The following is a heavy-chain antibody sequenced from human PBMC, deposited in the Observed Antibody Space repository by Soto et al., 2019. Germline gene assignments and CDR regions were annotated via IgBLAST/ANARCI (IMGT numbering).Heavy chain of an antibody. CDR3: ARDLYYYDNSGLGRFDI. D-gene: IGHD3-22*01. J-gene: IGHJ3*02. CDR2: ISGYNGNT. Sequence: ASVKVSCKASGYTFTSYGISWVRQAPGQGLEWMGWISGYNGNTNYAQNLQGRVTMTTDTSTSTAYMELRSLRSDDTAVYYCARDLYYYDNSGLGRFDIWGHGTMVTVSS. CDR1: GYTFTSYG. V-gene: IGHV1-18*04.